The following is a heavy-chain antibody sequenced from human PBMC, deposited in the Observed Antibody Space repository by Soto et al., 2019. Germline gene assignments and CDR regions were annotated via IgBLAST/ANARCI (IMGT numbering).Heavy chain of an antibody. D-gene: IGHD1-7*01. CDR3: ASRAPGTSVDY. CDR2: IYRTGST. Sequence: SATLSLTCAVSGGCFTSNNWWTWVRQPPGQGPEWIGEIYRTGSTNYNRSLKSRVKISLDKSENQFSLKVTSPTAADTAVYYCASRAPGTSVDYWGQGTLVTVSS. V-gene: IGHV4-4*02. J-gene: IGHJ4*02. CDR1: GGCFTSNNW.